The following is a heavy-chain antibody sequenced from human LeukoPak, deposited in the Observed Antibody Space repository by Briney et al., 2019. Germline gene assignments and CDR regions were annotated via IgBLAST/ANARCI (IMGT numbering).Heavy chain of an antibody. V-gene: IGHV1-18*01. CDR1: GYTFTSYG. CDR2: ISAYNGNT. Sequence: ASVKVSCKASGYTFTSYGISWVRQAPGQGLEWMGWISAYNGNTNYAQKLQGRVTMTTDTSTSTAYTELRSLRSDDTAVYYCARVRGMVGGGYFDYWGQGTLVTVSS. D-gene: IGHD4-23*01. CDR3: ARVRGMVGGGYFDY. J-gene: IGHJ4*02.